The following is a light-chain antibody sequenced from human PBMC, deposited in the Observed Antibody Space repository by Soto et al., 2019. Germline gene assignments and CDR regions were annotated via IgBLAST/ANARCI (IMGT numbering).Light chain of an antibody. CDR1: QSVNNN. CDR3: QQYNNWPLLT. V-gene: IGKV3-15*01. J-gene: IGKJ4*01. CDR2: GAS. Sequence: EIIVTQSPATLSVSPGERATLSCRASQSVNNNLAWYQQKPGQAPRLHIYGASTRATGIPARFGGSGYGTEFTLTISSLQSEDFAIYYCQQYNNWPLLTFGGGTKVEIK.